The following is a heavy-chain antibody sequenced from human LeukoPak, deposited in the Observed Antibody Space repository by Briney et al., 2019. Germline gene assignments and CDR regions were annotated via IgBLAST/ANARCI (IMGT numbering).Heavy chain of an antibody. D-gene: IGHD3-22*01. CDR3: ARVPLYYDSTRGQDPDAFDI. V-gene: IGHV4-61*02. Sequence: PSETLSLTCTVSGGSISSGSYYWSWIRQPAGKGLEWIGRIYTSGSTNYNPSLKSRVTISVDTSKNQFSLKLSSVTAADTAVYYCARVPLYYDSTRGQDPDAFDIWGQGTMVTVSS. J-gene: IGHJ3*02. CDR1: GGSISSGSYY. CDR2: IYTSGST.